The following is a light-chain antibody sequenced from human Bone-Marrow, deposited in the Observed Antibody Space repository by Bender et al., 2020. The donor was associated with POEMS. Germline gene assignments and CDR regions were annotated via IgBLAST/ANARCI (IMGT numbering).Light chain of an antibody. J-gene: IGLJ3*02. Sequence: QSVLTQPPSVSGAPGQRVTISCSGSSSNIGAGFDVHWYRQVPGAAPKLLIYGNTHRPSGVPDRFSGSRSGTSASLVITGLQAEDEADYYCQSYDSSLGGSGLCGAGTKLTVL. CDR3: QSYDSSLGGSGL. CDR1: SSNIGAGFD. V-gene: IGLV1-40*01. CDR2: GNT.